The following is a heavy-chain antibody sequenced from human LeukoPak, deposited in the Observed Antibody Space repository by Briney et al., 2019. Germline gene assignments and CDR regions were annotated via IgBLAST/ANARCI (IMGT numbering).Heavy chain of an antibody. V-gene: IGHV3-30*04. CDR3: ARSQRSIVATITYYFDY. CDR2: ISYDGSNK. D-gene: IGHD5-12*01. CDR1: GFTFSSYA. Sequence: GGSLRLSCAASGFTFSSYAMHWVRQAPGKGLEWVAVISYDGSNKYYADSVKGRFTISRDNSKNALYLQMNSPRAEDTAVYYCARSQRSIVATITYYFDYWGQGTLVTVSS. J-gene: IGHJ4*02.